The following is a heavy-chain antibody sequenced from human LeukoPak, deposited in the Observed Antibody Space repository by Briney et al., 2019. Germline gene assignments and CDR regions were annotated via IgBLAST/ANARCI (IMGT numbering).Heavy chain of an antibody. CDR1: GGSISNCH. V-gene: IGHV4-4*07. J-gene: IGHJ4*02. CDR2: IHTSGST. D-gene: IGHD6-19*01. CDR3: ARRDISSGWSFNY. Sequence: PSETLSLTCTVSGGSISNCHWSWIRQPAGKGLERIGQIHTSGSTNYNPPLKSRVTVSIDTPENQVSLTIRSVTAADTAVYYCARRDISSGWSFNYWGRGTLVTVSS.